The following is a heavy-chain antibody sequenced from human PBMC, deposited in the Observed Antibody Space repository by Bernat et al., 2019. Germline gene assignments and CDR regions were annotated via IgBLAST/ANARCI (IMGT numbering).Heavy chain of an antibody. Sequence: QLQLQESGPGLVKPSETLSLTCTVSGGSISSSSYYWGWIRQPPGEGLEWVGSIYYSGSTLYNPSLKSRVSISVDTSRNQFHLELSSVTAADTAVYYCARLQPPRGYSGCDKYYFGYWGQGTLVTVSS. V-gene: IGHV4-39*01. CDR1: GGSISSSSYY. CDR2: IYYSGST. D-gene: IGHD5-12*01. CDR3: ARLQPPRGYSGCDKYYFGY. J-gene: IGHJ4*02.